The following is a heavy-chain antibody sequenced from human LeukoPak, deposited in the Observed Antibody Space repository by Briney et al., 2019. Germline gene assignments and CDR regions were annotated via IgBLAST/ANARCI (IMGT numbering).Heavy chain of an antibody. CDR2: IDGDGSGT. CDR1: GLTFSNQW. Sequence: GGSLRLSCAASGLTFSNQWMHWVRQAPGKGLVWVSRIDGDGSGTSYADSVKGRFTISRDNAKNTSYLQMDSLRAEDSAVYYCATVFDYWGQGTLVTVSS. V-gene: IGHV3-74*01. CDR3: ATVFDY. J-gene: IGHJ4*02. D-gene: IGHD4-17*01.